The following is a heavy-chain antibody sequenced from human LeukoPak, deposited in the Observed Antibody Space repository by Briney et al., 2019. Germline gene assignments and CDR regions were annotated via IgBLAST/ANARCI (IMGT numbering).Heavy chain of an antibody. V-gene: IGHV4-59*01. Sequence: SETLSLTCTVSGGSISSYYWSWIRQPPGKGLEWIGYIYYSGSTNYNPSLKSRVTITVDTSKNLFSLKLSSVTAADTAVYYCATDYYDSSGYYSPFGYWGQGTLVTVSS. CDR1: GGSISSYY. CDR3: ATDYYDSSGYYSPFGY. CDR2: IYYSGST. D-gene: IGHD3-22*01. J-gene: IGHJ4*02.